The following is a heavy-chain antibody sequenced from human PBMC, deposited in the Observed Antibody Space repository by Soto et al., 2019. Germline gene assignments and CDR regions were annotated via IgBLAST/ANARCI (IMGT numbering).Heavy chain of an antibody. CDR1: GFTFSSYW. V-gene: IGHV3-74*01. CDR3: ARAEMWSIVGDDAFDI. CDR2: INSDGSST. Sequence: EVQLVESGGGLVQPGGSLRLSCAASGFTFSSYWMHWVRQAPGKGLVWVSRINSDGSSTSYADSVKGRFTISRDNAKNTLYLQMNSLRAEDTAVYYCARAEMWSIVGDDAFDIWGQGTMVTVSS. D-gene: IGHD6-6*01. J-gene: IGHJ3*02.